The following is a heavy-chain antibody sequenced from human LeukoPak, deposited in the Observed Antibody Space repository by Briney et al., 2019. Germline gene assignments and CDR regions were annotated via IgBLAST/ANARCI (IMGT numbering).Heavy chain of an antibody. D-gene: IGHD6-13*01. CDR1: GGSINSYY. CDR3: ARLPGAASGTSLFDY. CDR2: IFSSGST. J-gene: IGHJ4*02. V-gene: IGHV4-59*01. Sequence: SETLSLTCAVSGGSINSYYWSWIRQPPGKGLEWIGYIFSSGSTNYNPSLKSRVTISVDTSKNQFSLKLNSVTAADTAVYYCARLPGAASGTSLFDYWGQGVLVTVSS.